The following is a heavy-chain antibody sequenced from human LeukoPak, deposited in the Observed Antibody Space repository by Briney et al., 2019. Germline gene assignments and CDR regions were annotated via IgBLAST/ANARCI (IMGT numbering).Heavy chain of an antibody. Sequence: ASVKVSCKASGYTFTSYGISWVRQAPGKGLEWMGRVDPEDGETIYAEKFQGRVTITADTSTDTAYMELSSLRSEDTAVYYCATEPSYDFWSGWRWGQGTMVTVSS. CDR1: GYTFTSYG. D-gene: IGHD3-3*01. V-gene: IGHV1-69-2*01. CDR3: ATEPSYDFWSGWR. J-gene: IGHJ3*01. CDR2: VDPEDGET.